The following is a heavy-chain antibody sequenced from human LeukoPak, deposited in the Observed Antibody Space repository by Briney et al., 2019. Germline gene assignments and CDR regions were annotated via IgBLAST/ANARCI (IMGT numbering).Heavy chain of an antibody. CDR2: INHSGST. D-gene: IGHD3-10*01. CDR3: ARGGGMVLMDV. CDR1: GGSISSYY. J-gene: IGHJ6*03. Sequence: PSETLSLTCTVSGGSISSYYWSWIRQPPGKGLEWIGEINHSGSTNYNPSLKSRVTISVDTSKNQFSLKLSSVTAADTAVYYCARGGGMVLMDVWGKGTTVTVSS. V-gene: IGHV4-34*01.